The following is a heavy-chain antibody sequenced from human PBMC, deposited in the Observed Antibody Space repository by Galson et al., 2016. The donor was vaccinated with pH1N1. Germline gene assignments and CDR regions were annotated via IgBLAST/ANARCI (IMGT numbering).Heavy chain of an antibody. D-gene: IGHD2-8*02. CDR1: GFTFTDFW. CDR3: IREYWSLYH. Sequence: SLRLSCAASGFTFTDFWMTWVRQPPGRGLEWVANIKQDGSGQNYVDSVKGRFTISRDNAKNSLYLQMDSLGAEDTAVYYCIREYWSLYHWGQGTLVTVST. J-gene: IGHJ5*02. V-gene: IGHV3-7*01. CDR2: IKQDGSGQ.